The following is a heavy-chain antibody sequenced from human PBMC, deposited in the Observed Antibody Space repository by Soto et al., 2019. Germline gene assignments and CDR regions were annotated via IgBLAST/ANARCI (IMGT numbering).Heavy chain of an antibody. Sequence: ASVKVSCKASGYTFTNYDINWVRQAPGQGLEWMGWVSPNSGNTVYAQKFQDRVTMTRDTSISTAYMELSNLRFEDTAMYYCARGRFYSETSTWFDYWGQGTPVTVSS. CDR3: ARGRFYSETSTWFDY. D-gene: IGHD2-2*01. V-gene: IGHV1-8*01. CDR1: GYTFTNYD. CDR2: VSPNSGNT. J-gene: IGHJ5*01.